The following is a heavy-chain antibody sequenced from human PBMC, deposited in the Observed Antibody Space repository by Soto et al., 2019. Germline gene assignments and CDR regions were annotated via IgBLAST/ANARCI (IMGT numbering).Heavy chain of an antibody. CDR1: GFTFDDYA. CDR2: IRWNSGSI. J-gene: IGHJ4*02. CDR3: VKDFGSGTVTTTFFDY. V-gene: IGHV3-9*01. Sequence: EVQLVESGGGLVQPGRYLRLSCATSGFTFDDYAMHGVRQAPGKGREWVSGIRWNSGSISYADSVKCRFTISIDNDKNSLYLQMHSLRAEDTALYYCVKDFGSGTVTTTFFDYWGQGTLVTVSS. D-gene: IGHD4-17*01.